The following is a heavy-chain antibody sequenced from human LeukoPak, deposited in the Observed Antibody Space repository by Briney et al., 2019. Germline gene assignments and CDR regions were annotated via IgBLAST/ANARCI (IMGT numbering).Heavy chain of an antibody. CDR3: ARERPLQTYYYGMDV. J-gene: IGHJ6*02. D-gene: IGHD5-24*01. V-gene: IGHV4-4*07. CDR2: IYTSGST. Sequence: SETLSLTCTVSGGSISSYYWSWIRQPAGKGLERIGRIYTSGSTNYNPSLKSRVTMSVDTSKNQFSLKLSSVTAADTAVYYCARERPLQTYYYGMDVWGQGTTVTVSS. CDR1: GGSISSYY.